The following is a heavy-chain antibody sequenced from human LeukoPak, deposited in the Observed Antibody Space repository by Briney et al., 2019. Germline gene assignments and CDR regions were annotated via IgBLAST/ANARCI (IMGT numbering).Heavy chain of an antibody. CDR3: ARAGGRWLQTGYYYYMDV. Sequence: SETLSLTCTVSGGSFSSSSYYWGWIRQPPGKGLEWIGSIYYSGITYYNPALKSRVTISVDTSKNQFSLKLSSVTAADTAVYYCARAGGRWLQTGYYYYMDVWGKGTTVTVSS. CDR2: IYYSGIT. J-gene: IGHJ6*03. V-gene: IGHV4-39*07. CDR1: GGSFSSSSYY. D-gene: IGHD5-24*01.